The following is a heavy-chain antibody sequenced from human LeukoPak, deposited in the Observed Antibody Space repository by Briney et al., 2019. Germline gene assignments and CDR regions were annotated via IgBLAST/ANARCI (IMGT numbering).Heavy chain of an antibody. D-gene: IGHD5-24*01. V-gene: IGHV4-34*01. CDR2: INHSGST. J-gene: IGHJ4*02. CDR1: GGSFSGYY. Sequence: NTSETLSLTCAVYGGSFSGYYWSWIRQPPGKGLEWIGEINHSGSTNYNPSLKSRVTISVDTSKNQFSLKLTSVTAADTAVYYCARREGYNFDYWGQGTLVTVSS. CDR3: ARREGYNFDY.